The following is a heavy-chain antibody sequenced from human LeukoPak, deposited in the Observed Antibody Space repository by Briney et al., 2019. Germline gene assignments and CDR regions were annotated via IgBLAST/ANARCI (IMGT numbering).Heavy chain of an antibody. CDR1: GFTFSSYA. CDR2: ISGSGGST. J-gene: IGHJ4*02. D-gene: IGHD6-19*01. CDR3: AKDPGYSSGWYTGFGDY. V-gene: IGHV3-23*01. Sequence: GGSLRLSCAASGFTFSSYAMSWVRQAPGKGLEWVSAISGSGGSTYYADSVKGRFTISRDNSKNTLYLQMNSLRVEDTAVYYCAKDPGYSSGWYTGFGDYWGQGTLVTVSS.